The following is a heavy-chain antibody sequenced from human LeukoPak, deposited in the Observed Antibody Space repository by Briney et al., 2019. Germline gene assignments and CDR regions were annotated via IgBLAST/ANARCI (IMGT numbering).Heavy chain of an antibody. J-gene: IGHJ4*02. D-gene: IGHD2-2*01. CDR2: ISGVGRST. CDR1: GFTFSSYG. CDR3: ARGGSVKYSTHGGFDY. Sequence: PGGTLRLSCAASGFTFSSYGMNWVRQAPGKGLEWVSTISGVGRSTYYADSVKGRFTISRDNSKNTLHLQMNSLRAEDTAVYYCARGGSVKYSTHGGFDYWGQGTLVTVSS. V-gene: IGHV3-23*01.